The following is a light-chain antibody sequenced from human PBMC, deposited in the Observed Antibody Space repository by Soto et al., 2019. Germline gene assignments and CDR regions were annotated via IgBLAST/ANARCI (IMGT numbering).Light chain of an antibody. CDR1: SSDVGGYNY. CDR2: EVN. V-gene: IGLV2-14*01. Sequence: QSVLTQPASVSGSPGQSITISCTGTSSDVGGYNYVSWYQQHPGKAPKLMIYEVNDRPSGVSNRFSGSTSGNTASLTISALHAEEDADHNCSSYTKSSTHVFGSGTKVTAL. J-gene: IGLJ1*01. CDR3: SSYTKSSTHV.